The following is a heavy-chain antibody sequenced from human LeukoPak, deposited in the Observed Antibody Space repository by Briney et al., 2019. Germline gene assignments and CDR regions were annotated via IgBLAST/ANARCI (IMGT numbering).Heavy chain of an antibody. CDR2: IKEDGSER. Sequence: GGSLRLSCAASGFTFSRFWMNWVCQAPGKGLEWVANIKEDGSERHYVDSVKGRFTISRDNAKNSLYLQMSSLRADDTAVYYCVSGHYNDYRSQGTLVTVSS. CDR1: GFTFSRFW. V-gene: IGHV3-7*01. J-gene: IGHJ4*02. CDR3: VSGHYNDY.